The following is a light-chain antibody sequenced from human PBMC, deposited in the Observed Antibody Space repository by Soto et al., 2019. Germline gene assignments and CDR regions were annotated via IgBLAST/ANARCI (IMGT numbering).Light chain of an antibody. CDR1: QYINTR. Sequence: EIVLTQSPATLSSFPGDRVTLSCRASQYINTRLAWYQHRPGQAPRLLIYQTSIRAAGIPARFSGSGSGTDFTLTISRLEPEDFAVYYCQQYGSSVTFGQGTKVDIK. CDR2: QTS. J-gene: IGKJ1*01. CDR3: QQYGSSVT. V-gene: IGKV3-20*01.